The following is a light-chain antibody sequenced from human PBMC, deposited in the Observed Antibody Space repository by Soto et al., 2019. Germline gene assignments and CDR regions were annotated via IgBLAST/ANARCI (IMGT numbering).Light chain of an antibody. CDR2: DVS. Sequence: QSALTQPASVSGSPGQSIAISCTGTSSAVGGYNYVSWYQLHPDKAPKLIIYDVSNRPSGVSNRFSGSKSGNTASLTISGLQPEDEADYSCSSYTSSITRVIGTGTKVTVL. CDR3: SSYTSSITRV. V-gene: IGLV2-14*01. CDR1: SSAVGGYNY. J-gene: IGLJ1*01.